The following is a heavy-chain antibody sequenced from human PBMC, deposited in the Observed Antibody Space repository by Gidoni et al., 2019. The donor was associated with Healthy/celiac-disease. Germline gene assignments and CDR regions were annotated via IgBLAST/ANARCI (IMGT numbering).Heavy chain of an antibody. V-gene: IGHV3-49*04. CDR1: GFTFGDYA. D-gene: IGHD3-16*01. CDR3: TRDPGGSDY. J-gene: IGHJ4*02. Sequence: EVQLVVSGGGLVQPGRSLRLSCTASGFTFGDYAMSWVRQAPGKGLEWVGFIRSKAYGGTTEYAASVKGRFTISRDDSKSIAYLQMNSLKTEDIAVYYCTRDPGGSDYWGQGTLVTVSS. CDR2: IRSKAYGGTT.